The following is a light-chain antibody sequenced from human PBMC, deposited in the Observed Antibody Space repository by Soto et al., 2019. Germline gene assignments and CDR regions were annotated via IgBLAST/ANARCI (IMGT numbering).Light chain of an antibody. CDR2: DAS. Sequence: DIVLTQSPATLSLSPGEGATLSCRASQSVSNNLAWYQQKPGQAPRLLIYDASNRATGIPARFSGSGSGTDFILTISSLEPEDFAVYYGQQRYNWPLTFGGGTKVEIK. J-gene: IGKJ4*01. CDR1: QSVSNN. CDR3: QQRYNWPLT. V-gene: IGKV3-11*01.